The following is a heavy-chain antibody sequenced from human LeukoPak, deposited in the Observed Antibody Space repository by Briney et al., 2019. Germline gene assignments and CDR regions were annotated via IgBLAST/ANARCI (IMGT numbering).Heavy chain of an antibody. Sequence: GGSLRLSCAAAAFTLSSYSMNWDRQAPGKVLEWVSSISSASSYIYNADSLKGRFTISRDNAKNPLHLQMNSLRAEDTAVYYWTRGPTIIGVAGTWPLDYWGQGTLVTVSS. CDR2: ISSASSYI. J-gene: IGHJ4*02. V-gene: IGHV3-21*01. CDR1: AFTLSSYS. D-gene: IGHD6-19*01. CDR3: TRGPTIIGVAGTWPLDY.